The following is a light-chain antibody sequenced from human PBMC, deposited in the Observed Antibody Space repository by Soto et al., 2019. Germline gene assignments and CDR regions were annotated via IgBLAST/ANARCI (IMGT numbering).Light chain of an antibody. CDR3: QQYGSSPLT. V-gene: IGKV3-20*01. Sequence: EIVLTQSPAPLSLSPGERATLSCGAIQSFSGNYLAWYQQKPGQAPRLLIYGASRRATGIPDRFSGSGSGTDFTLTISSLEPEDFAVYNCQQYGSSPLTFGGGTKVDIK. J-gene: IGKJ4*01. CDR1: QSFSGNY. CDR2: GAS.